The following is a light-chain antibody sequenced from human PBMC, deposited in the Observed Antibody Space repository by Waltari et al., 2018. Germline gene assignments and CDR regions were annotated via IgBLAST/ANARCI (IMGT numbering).Light chain of an antibody. CDR2: GNS. CDR1: SSNIGAGYD. CDR3: QSYDSSLSVYVV. J-gene: IGLJ2*01. Sequence: QSVLTQPPSVSGAPGPRVPISCTGSSSNIGAGYDVPWYQQLPGTAPKLLIYGNSNRPSGVPDRFSGSKSGTSASLAITGLQAEDEADYYCQSYDSSLSVYVVFGGGTKLTVL. V-gene: IGLV1-40*01.